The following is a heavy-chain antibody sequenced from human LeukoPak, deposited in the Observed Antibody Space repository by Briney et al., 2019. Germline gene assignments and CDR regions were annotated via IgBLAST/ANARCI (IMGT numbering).Heavy chain of an antibody. CDR3: ARGGSYTRYFDY. CDR2: INPSGGST. Sequence: GASVKVSCKASGYTFTSYYMHWVRQAPGQGLEWMGIINPSGGSTSYGQMFQGRVTMNRDMYTSTVYMELSSLRSEDRAVYYCARGGSYTRYFDYWGQGTLVTVSS. J-gene: IGHJ4*02. D-gene: IGHD1-26*01. CDR1: GYTFTSYY. V-gene: IGHV1-46*01.